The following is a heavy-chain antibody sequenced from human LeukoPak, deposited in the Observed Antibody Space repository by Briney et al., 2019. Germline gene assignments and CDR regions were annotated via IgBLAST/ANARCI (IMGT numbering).Heavy chain of an antibody. CDR1: GFTFSSYA. V-gene: IGHV3-23*01. CDR3: TKDRGAFGELLSISDY. Sequence: GGSLRLSCAASGFTFSSYAMSWVRQAPGKGLEWVSAISGSGGSTYYADSVKGRFTISRDNAKNSLYLQMNSLRVEDTAVYYCTKDRGAFGELLSISDYWGQGTLVTVAS. J-gene: IGHJ4*02. CDR2: ISGSGGST. D-gene: IGHD3-10*01.